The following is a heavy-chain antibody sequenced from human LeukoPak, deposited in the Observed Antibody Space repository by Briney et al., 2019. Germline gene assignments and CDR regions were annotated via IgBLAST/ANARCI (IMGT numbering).Heavy chain of an antibody. CDR2: INHSGST. D-gene: IGHD3-22*01. CDR3: ARALDYYWSH. J-gene: IGHJ4*02. V-gene: IGHV4-34*01. Sequence: PSETLSLTCAVYGGSFSGYYWSWIRQPPGKGLEWIGEINHSGSTNYNPSLKSRVTISVDTSKDQFSLKLSSVTAADTAVYYCARALDYYWSHWGQGTLVTVSS. CDR1: GGSFSGYY.